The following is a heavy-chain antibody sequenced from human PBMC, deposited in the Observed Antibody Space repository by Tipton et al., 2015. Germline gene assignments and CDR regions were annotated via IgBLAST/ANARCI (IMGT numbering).Heavy chain of an antibody. Sequence: TLSLTCTVSGGSISDYYWNWIRQPPGKGLEWIAYIHKSGSTNYNPSLKSRVTISLDTSKNQFSLKLSSVTAADTAVYHCARLWSYDFWSATSYSFDYWGQGTLVTVSS. CDR1: GGSISDYY. CDR2: IHKSGST. CDR3: ARLWSYDFWSATSYSFDY. V-gene: IGHV4-59*01. D-gene: IGHD3-3*01. J-gene: IGHJ4*02.